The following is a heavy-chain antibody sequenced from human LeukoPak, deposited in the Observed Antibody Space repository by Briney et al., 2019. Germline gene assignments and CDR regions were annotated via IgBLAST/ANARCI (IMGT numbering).Heavy chain of an antibody. V-gene: IGHV5-51*01. CDR1: GYSFTSYW. D-gene: IGHD5-18*01. Sequence: GESLKISCKGSGYSFTSYWIGWVRQMPGKGLEWMGIIYPGDSDTRYSPSFQGQVTISADKSISTAYLQWSSLKASDTAMYYCARHKAAMVPPVYYYYYMDVWGKGTTVTISS. CDR2: IYPGDSDT. CDR3: ARHKAAMVPPVYYYYYMDV. J-gene: IGHJ6*03.